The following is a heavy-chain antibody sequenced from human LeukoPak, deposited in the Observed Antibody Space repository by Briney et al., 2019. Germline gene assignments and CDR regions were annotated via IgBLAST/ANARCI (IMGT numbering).Heavy chain of an antibody. D-gene: IGHD1-26*01. V-gene: IGHV3-74*01. J-gene: IGHJ4*02. Sequence: AGGSLRLSCAASGFTFSSYWVHWVSQAPGKGLEWVARINSDGSTINHADSVRGRFTISRDNAENTLYLQMSSLRAEDTAIYFCARAAYYRFDYWGQGTLVTVSS. CDR1: GFTFSSYW. CDR2: INSDGSTI. CDR3: ARAAYYRFDY.